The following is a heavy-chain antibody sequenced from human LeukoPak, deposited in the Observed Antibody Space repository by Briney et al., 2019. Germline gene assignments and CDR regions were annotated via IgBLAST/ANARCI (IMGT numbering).Heavy chain of an antibody. J-gene: IGHJ5*02. Sequence: SETLSLTCTVSGGSISSSSYYWGWIRQPPGKGLEWIGSIYYSGSTYYSPSLKSRVTISVDTSKNQFSLKLSSVTAADTAVYYCARDFWSGYSLDWFDPWGQGTLVTVSS. D-gene: IGHD3-3*01. CDR1: GGSISSSSYY. CDR2: IYYSGST. V-gene: IGHV4-39*02. CDR3: ARDFWSGYSLDWFDP.